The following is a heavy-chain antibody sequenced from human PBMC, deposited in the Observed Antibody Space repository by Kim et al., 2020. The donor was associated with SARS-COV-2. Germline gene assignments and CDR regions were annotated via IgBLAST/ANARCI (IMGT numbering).Heavy chain of an antibody. J-gene: IGHJ6*02. CDR3: ARLTSTSSYYYGMDV. Sequence: SETLSLTCAVSGGSISSSNWWSWVRQPPGKGLEWIGEIYHSGSTNYNPSLKSRVTISVDKSKNQFSLKLSSVTAADTAVYYCARLTSTSSYYYGMDVWGQGTTVTVSS. V-gene: IGHV4-4*02. D-gene: IGHD2-21*02. CDR2: IYHSGST. CDR1: GGSISSSNW.